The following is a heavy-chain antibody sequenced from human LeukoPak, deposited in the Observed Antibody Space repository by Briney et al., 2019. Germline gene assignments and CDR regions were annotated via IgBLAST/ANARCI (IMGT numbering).Heavy chain of an antibody. CDR3: ARTSRWERDYFDY. V-gene: IGHV3-23*01. D-gene: IGHD5-24*01. CDR2: MSGVGGNT. Sequence: GGSLRLSCAGSGFIFSSYAMSWVRQAPGKGLEWVSAMSGVGGNTFYTDSVRGRFTISRDNSKNTLYLQMSSLRAEDTAIYYCARTSRWERDYFDYWGQGTLVTVSS. CDR1: GFIFSSYA. J-gene: IGHJ4*02.